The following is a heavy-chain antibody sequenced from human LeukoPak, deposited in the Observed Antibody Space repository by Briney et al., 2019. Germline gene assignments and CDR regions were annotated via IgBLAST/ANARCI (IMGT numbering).Heavy chain of an antibody. J-gene: IGHJ5*02. CDR2: MNPNSGNT. Sequence: ASVKVSCKASGYTFTSYDINWVRQATGQGLEWMGWMNPNSGNTGYAQKFQGRVTMTRNTSISTAYMELSSLRSEDTAVYYCARARRLKSTVTTGNWFDPWGQGTLVTVSS. CDR3: ARARRLKSTVTTGNWFDP. D-gene: IGHD4-17*01. CDR1: GYTFTSYD. V-gene: IGHV1-8*01.